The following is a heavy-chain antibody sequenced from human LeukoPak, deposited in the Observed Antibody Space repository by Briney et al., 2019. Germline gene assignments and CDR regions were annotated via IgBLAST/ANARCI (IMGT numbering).Heavy chain of an antibody. CDR1: GYTFTSYY. CDR2: MNPNGGTT. J-gene: IGHJ4*02. D-gene: IGHD2-15*01. CDR3: ARDYLKVVVAGTSPSAGHMDY. V-gene: IGHV1-46*01. Sequence: ASVKVSCKASGYTFTSYYMHWVRQAPGQGLEWMGIMNPNGGTTSYAQKFQGRVSMTRDTSTSTVYMELSSLRSEDMAVYYCARDYLKVVVAGTSPSAGHMDYWGQGTLVTVSS.